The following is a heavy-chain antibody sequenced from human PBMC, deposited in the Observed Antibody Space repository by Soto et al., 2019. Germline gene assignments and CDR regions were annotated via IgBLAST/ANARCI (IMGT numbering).Heavy chain of an antibody. CDR1: GGTFSSYA. CDR3: ARDYDYGGNPAGY. Sequence: ASVKVSCKASGGTFSSYAISWVRQAPGQGLEWMGGIIPIFGTANYAQKFQGRVTITADESTSTAYMELSSLRSEDTAVYYCARDYDYGGNPAGYWGQGTLVTVSS. D-gene: IGHD4-17*01. V-gene: IGHV1-69*13. CDR2: IIPIFGTA. J-gene: IGHJ4*02.